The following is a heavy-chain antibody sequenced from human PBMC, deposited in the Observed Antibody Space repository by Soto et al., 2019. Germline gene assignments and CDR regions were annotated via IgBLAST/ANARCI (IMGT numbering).Heavy chain of an antibody. V-gene: IGHV3-48*03. D-gene: IGHD2-15*01. CDR2: ISSSGSTI. CDR3: ARDVGCSGGSCYFHYYATDV. J-gene: IGHJ6*02. Sequence: GGSVRLSCAASGFTFSSYEMNWVRQAPGKGLEWVSYISSSGSTIYYADSVKGRFTISRDNAKNSLYLQMNSLRAEDTAVYYCARDVGCSGGSCYFHYYATDVPGPAPTVTLSS. CDR1: GFTFSSYE.